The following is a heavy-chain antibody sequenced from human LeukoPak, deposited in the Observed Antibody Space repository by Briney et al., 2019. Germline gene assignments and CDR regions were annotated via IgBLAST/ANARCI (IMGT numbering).Heavy chain of an antibody. CDR1: GGSILTTNW. V-gene: IGHV4-4*02. J-gene: IGHJ4*02. CDR2: VHLSGAS. CDR3: ARESGAFSPFGF. Sequence: SGTLSLTCAVSGGSILTTNWWSWVRQPPGKGLEWIGEVHLSGASNYNPSLKSRVSMSIDKSRNQLSLELTSVTAADTAIYYCARESGAFSPFGFWGQGTLVTASS. D-gene: IGHD1-26*01.